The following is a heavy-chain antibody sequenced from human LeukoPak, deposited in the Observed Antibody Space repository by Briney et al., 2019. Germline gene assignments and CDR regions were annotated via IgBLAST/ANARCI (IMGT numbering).Heavy chain of an antibody. J-gene: IGHJ6*02. CDR2: IYSDGST. CDR1: GFPFNCNC. D-gene: IGHD3-10*01. CDR3: ARERIYFGSGGDLRDARLFYYYGTDV. Sequence: GGALRLPCLASGFPFNCNCMNGVRQAPGKGLDLVSLIYSDGSTYYSDTVKGRFTISRDSSKNSLYLQMNSLRADDTAVYYCARERIYFGSGGDLRDARLFYYYGTDVWGQGTTVTVSS. V-gene: IGHV3-53*01.